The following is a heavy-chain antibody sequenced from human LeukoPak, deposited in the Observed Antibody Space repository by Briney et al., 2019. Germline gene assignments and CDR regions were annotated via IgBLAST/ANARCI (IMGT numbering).Heavy chain of an antibody. CDR3: AKLVGGPPFAL. V-gene: IGHV3-23*01. CDR1: GFSLSSYA. CDR2: ISGSGDST. Sequence: PGGSLRLSCAACGFSLSSYAMSWVRQAPGEGRGWVSTISGSGDSTYYAHSVKGRFTISRDNSKNTLYLQMNSLRVEDTALYYCAKLVGGPPFALSGQGRVVTVSS. J-gene: IGHJ3*01. D-gene: IGHD1-26*01.